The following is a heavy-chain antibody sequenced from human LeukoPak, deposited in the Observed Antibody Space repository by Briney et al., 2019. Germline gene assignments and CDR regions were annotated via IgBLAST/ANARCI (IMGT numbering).Heavy chain of an antibody. J-gene: IGHJ6*03. Sequence: GASAKVSCKASGGTFSCYPISWVRHAPGQGLDWMGRIIPIFGTANYAQKFQGRVTITTDESTSTAYMELSSLRSEDTAVYYCASSVVVTAISEHCMDVWGKGTTVTVSS. CDR3: ASSVVVTAISEHCMDV. CDR1: GGTFSCYP. D-gene: IGHD2-21*02. V-gene: IGHV1-69*05. CDR2: IIPIFGTA.